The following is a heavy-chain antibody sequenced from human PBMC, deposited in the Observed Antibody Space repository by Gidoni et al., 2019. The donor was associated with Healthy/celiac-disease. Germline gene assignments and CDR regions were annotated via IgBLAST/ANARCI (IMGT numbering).Heavy chain of an antibody. CDR3: AREMTTVTTDLDY. V-gene: IGHV3-30*04. D-gene: IGHD4-17*01. CDR1: GFTFSSYA. J-gene: IGHJ4*02. CDR2: ISYDGSNK. Sequence: QVQLVESGGGVVQPGRSLRLSCAASGFTFSSYAMHWVRQAPGKGLEWVAVISYDGSNKYYADSVKGRFTISRDNSKNTLYLQMNSLRAEDTAVYYCAREMTTVTTDLDYWGQGTLVTVSS.